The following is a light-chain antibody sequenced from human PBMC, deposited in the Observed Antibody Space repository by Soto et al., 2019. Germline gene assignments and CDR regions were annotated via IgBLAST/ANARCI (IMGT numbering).Light chain of an antibody. Sequence: EIVMTQSPATLSVSPGERATLSCRASQSVSGNLVWYQQKPGQAPRLLIYGASTRATGIPARFSGSGSGTDFTLTISSLQSEDFAVYDCQQYNDWPPTFGQGTKVEIK. V-gene: IGKV3-15*01. CDR3: QQYNDWPPT. CDR2: GAS. CDR1: QSVSGN. J-gene: IGKJ1*01.